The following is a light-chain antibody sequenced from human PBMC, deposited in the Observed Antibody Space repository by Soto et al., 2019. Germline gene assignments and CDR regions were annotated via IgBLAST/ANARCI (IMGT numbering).Light chain of an antibody. CDR1: SSNIGTNF. CDR2: DID. Sequence: QSVLAQPPSVSAAPGQRVTISCSGSSSNIGTNFVSWYRQLPGAAPKLVIHDIDKRPSGIPDLFSGSKSGTSATLAITGLQTADEAEYFCGTWDDSLSAVIFGGGTQLTVL. CDR3: GTWDDSLSAVI. V-gene: IGLV1-51*01. J-gene: IGLJ7*01.